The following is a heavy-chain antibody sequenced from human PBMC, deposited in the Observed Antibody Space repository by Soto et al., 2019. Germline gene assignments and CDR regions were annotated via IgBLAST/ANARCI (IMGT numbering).Heavy chain of an antibody. CDR1: GGTFSSYA. V-gene: IGHV1-8*02. Sequence: ASVKVSCKASGGTFSSYAISWVRQAPGQGLEWMGTIYPGGVNIGYAQKFKGRVTMTRNTSISTAYMELSSLRSEDTAVYYCARGRRLRYFDWLTDYYGMDVWGQGTTVTVSS. CDR3: ARGRRLRYFDWLTDYYGMDV. J-gene: IGHJ6*02. CDR2: IYPGGVNI. D-gene: IGHD3-9*01.